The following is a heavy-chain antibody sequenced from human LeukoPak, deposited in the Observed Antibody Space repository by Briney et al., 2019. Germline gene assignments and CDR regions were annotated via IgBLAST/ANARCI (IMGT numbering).Heavy chain of an antibody. Sequence: GGSLRLSCAASGFTFSTYNMNWVRQTPGKGLEWVANIKQDGSEKYYVDSVKGRFTISRDNAKNSLYLQMNSLRAEDTAVYYCARARNPQLDYWGQGTLVTVSS. CDR2: IKQDGSEK. J-gene: IGHJ4*02. CDR1: GFTFSTYN. V-gene: IGHV3-7*01. CDR3: ARARNPQLDY.